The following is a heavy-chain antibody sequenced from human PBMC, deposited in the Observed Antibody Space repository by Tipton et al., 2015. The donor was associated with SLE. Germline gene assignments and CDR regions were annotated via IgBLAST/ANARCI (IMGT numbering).Heavy chain of an antibody. D-gene: IGHD3-16*01. CDR3: ARSMLTTKRVFDY. Sequence: TLSLTCAVYGGSFRDYYWSWIRQPPGKGLEWIGEINHSGSTNYNPSLKSRVTISADTSKNQFSLSVNSVTAADTAVYYCARSMLTTKRVFDYWGQGTLVTVSS. V-gene: IGHV4-34*01. CDR2: INHSGST. J-gene: IGHJ4*02. CDR1: GGSFRDYY.